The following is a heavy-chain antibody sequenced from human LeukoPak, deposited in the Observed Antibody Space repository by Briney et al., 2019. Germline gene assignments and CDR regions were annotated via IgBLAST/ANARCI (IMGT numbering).Heavy chain of an antibody. J-gene: IGHJ4*02. D-gene: IGHD3-9*01. Sequence: GASVKVSCKASGYTFTGYYMHWVRQAPGQGLEWMGWINPNSGGTNYAQKFQGWVTMTRDTSISTAYIELSRLRSDDTAVYYCARGRYFDWLFLDYWGQGTLVTVSS. CDR3: ARGRYFDWLFLDY. V-gene: IGHV1-2*04. CDR2: INPNSGGT. CDR1: GYTFTGYY.